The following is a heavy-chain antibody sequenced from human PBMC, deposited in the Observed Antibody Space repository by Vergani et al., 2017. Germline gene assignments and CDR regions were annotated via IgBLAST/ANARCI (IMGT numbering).Heavy chain of an antibody. J-gene: IGHJ4*02. CDR2: IYTSGST. Sequence: QVQLQESGPGLVKPSQPLSLTCTVSGGPISSGSYYWSWIRQPAGKGLEWIGRIYTSGSTNYNPSLKSRVTISVDTSKNQFSLKLSSVTAADTAVYYCARGALWWLRQIDSWGQGTLVTVSS. CDR1: GGPISSGSYY. V-gene: IGHV4-61*02. D-gene: IGHD2-21*01. CDR3: ARGALWWLRQIDS.